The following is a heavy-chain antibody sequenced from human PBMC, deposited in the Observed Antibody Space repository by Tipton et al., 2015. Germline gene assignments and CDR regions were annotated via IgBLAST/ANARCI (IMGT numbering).Heavy chain of an antibody. J-gene: IGHJ4*02. V-gene: IGHV1-18*04. Sequence: QSGAEVKKPGASVKVSCKASGYIFTGYYIHWVRQAPGQGLEWMGWISVYNGYTNYAQKFQGRVTMTTDTSTSTAYMELRSLRSDDTAVYYCASTKGMWEFDFWGQGTLVTVSS. CDR2: ISVYNGYT. CDR1: GYIFTGYY. D-gene: IGHD1-26*01. CDR3: ASTKGMWEFDF.